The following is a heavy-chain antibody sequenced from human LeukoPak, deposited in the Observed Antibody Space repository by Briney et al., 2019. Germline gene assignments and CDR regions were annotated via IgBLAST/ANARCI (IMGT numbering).Heavy chain of an antibody. CDR2: ISASGAGT. D-gene: IGHD5-24*01. CDR3: ARGQGLQLKSGSDY. V-gene: IGHV3-23*01. J-gene: IGHJ4*02. CDR1: GFTFSSYA. Sequence: GGSLRLSCATSGFTFSSYAMTWVRQAPGKGLEWVSSISASGAGTYYADSVQGRFTISRDNAKNSLFLQMNSPRADDTAVYYCARGQGLQLKSGSDYWGQGTLVTVSS.